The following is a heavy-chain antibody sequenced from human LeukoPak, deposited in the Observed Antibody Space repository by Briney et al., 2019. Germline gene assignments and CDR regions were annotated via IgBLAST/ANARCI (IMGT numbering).Heavy chain of an antibody. CDR1: GFTFSSYW. CDR3: ARLVRGVGGLDV. CDR2: IKQDGSEI. D-gene: IGHD3-10*01. V-gene: IGHV3-7*01. J-gene: IGHJ6*02. Sequence: GGSLRLPCEVSGFTFSSYWMSWVRQAPGKGLEWVANIKQDGSEIYYVDSVKGRLTISRDNAKNSLYLQMNSLRAEDTAVYYCARLVRGVGGLDVWGQGTTLTVSS.